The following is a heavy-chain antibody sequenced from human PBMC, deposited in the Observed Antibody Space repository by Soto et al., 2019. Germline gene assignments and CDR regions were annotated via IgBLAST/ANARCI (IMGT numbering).Heavy chain of an antibody. V-gene: IGHV3-23*01. CDR2: ISGSGGST. CDR1: GFTFSSYA. D-gene: IGHD2-15*01. Sequence: PGGSLRLSCAASGFTFSSYAMSWVRQATGKGLEWVSAISGSGGSTYYADSVKGRFTISRDNSKNTLYLQMNSLRAEDTAVYCCAKDQGLGYCSGGSCLGAFDIWGQGTMVTVSS. CDR3: AKDQGLGYCSGGSCLGAFDI. J-gene: IGHJ3*02.